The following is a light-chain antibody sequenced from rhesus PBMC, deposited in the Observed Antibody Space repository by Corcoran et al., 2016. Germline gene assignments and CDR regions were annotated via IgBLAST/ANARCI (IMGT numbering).Light chain of an antibody. CDR2: KAS. Sequence: DIQMTQSPSSLSASVGDTVTITCRASQGISSWLAWYQQKPGKAPILLIYKASSLQSGVPSRFSGRGSGTDFTLTISSLQSEDFATNYCQQYSNKPIFTFGPGTKLDIQ. J-gene: IGKJ3*01. CDR3: QQYSNKPIFT. CDR1: QGISSW. V-gene: IGKV1-22*01.